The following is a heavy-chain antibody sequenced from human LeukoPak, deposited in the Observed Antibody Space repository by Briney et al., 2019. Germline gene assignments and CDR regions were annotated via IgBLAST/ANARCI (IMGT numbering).Heavy chain of an antibody. CDR2: INTGGTT. D-gene: IGHD3-3*01. J-gene: IGHJ4*02. CDR3: ARVVFGVAKADY. CDR1: GDSISSGSYY. V-gene: IGHV4-61*02. Sequence: PSQTLSLTCTVSGDSISSGSYYWSWIRQPAGKGLEYIGRINTGGTTNYNPSLRSRVTISVDTSKNQFSLNLGSVSAADTAVYYCARVVFGVAKADYWGQGTLVTVSS.